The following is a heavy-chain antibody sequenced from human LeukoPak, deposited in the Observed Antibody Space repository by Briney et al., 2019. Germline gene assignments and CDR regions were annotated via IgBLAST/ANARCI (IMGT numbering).Heavy chain of an antibody. J-gene: IGHJ1*01. Sequence: GGSLRLSCAAAGFTFSNYWMHWVRQAPGKGLVWVSRIKSGGRTNYAGSVKGRFTISRDNAKNTVSLQMNSLRAEDTGVYYCARAPSEIGGYYPEYFRHWGQGPLVTASS. CDR2: IKSGGRT. D-gene: IGHD3-22*01. CDR3: ARAPSEIGGYYPEYFRH. V-gene: IGHV3-74*01. CDR1: GFTFSNYW.